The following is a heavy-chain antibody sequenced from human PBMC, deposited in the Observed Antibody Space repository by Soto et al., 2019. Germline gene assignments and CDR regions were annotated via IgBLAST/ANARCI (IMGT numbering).Heavy chain of an antibody. V-gene: IGHV1-18*04. CDR1: GYTFTSYG. CDR3: ARASDGYRSGWYVGYFDF. Sequence: QVQLVQSGGEVKKPGASVKVSCKASGYTFTSYGISWVRQAPGQGLEWMGWIRAYNGYTNYAQKFQGRVTVTTYKSTSTAYMELRNLISDDTAIYYCARASDGYRSGWYVGYFDFWGEGTLVTVSS. CDR2: IRAYNGYT. J-gene: IGHJ4*02. D-gene: IGHD6-19*01.